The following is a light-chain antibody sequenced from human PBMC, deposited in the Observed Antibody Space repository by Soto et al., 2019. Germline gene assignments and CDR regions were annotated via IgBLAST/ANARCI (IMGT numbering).Light chain of an antibody. CDR3: QQRSNWPPTWT. CDR2: DAS. CDR1: QSVSTY. Sequence: EIVLTQSPATLSLSPGERDTLSCRASQSVSTYLAWYQQEPGQAPGLLIYDASKRATGIPARFSGSGSGTDFTLTITSLEPEDFGVYYCQQRSNWPPTWTFGQGTKVDIK. V-gene: IGKV3-11*01. J-gene: IGKJ1*01.